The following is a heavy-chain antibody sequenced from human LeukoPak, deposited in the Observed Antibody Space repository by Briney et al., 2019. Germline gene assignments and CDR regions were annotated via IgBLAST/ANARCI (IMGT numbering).Heavy chain of an antibody. Sequence: SETLSLTCTVSGGSIRSYYWSWIRQPPGKGLEWIGYIYYSGSTNYNPSLKSRVTISVDTSKNQFSLKLSSVTAADTAVYYCARGGYSSGWQFDYWGQGTLVTVSS. CDR3: ARGGYSSGWQFDY. CDR2: IYYSGST. J-gene: IGHJ4*02. CDR1: GGSIRSYY. D-gene: IGHD6-19*01. V-gene: IGHV4-59*01.